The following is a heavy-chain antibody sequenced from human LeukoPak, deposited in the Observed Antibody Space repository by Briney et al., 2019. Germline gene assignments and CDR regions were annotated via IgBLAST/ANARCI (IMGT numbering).Heavy chain of an antibody. V-gene: IGHV6-1*01. Sequence: SQTLSLTCAISGDSVSSNSAAWNWIRQSPSRGLEWLGRTYYRSKWYNDYAVSVKSRITINPDTSKNQFSLKLSSVTAADTAVYYCARQYCSSTSCYGRGALDWFDPWGQGTLVTVSS. CDR3: ARQYCSSTSCYGRGALDWFDP. D-gene: IGHD2-2*01. CDR2: TYYRSKWYN. J-gene: IGHJ5*02. CDR1: GDSVSSNSAA.